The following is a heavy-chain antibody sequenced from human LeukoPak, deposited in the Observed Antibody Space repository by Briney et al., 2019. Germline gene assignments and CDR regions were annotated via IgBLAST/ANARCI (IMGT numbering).Heavy chain of an antibody. D-gene: IGHD6-6*01. Sequence: GGSLRLSCVGSGFIFKNDWMHWVRQAPGKGLVWVSRLYSEGGRTYYADSVKGRFTISRDNAKNTLYLQMNSLTVEDTAVYYCSRGLGQPVDSWGQGTLVTVSS. J-gene: IGHJ4*02. CDR1: GFIFKNDW. CDR2: LYSEGGRT. V-gene: IGHV3-74*01. CDR3: SRGLGQPVDS.